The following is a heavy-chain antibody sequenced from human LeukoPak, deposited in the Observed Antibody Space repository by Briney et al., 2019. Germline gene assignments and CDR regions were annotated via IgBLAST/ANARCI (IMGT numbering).Heavy chain of an antibody. V-gene: IGHV3-23*01. J-gene: IGHJ4*02. Sequence: PGGSLRLSCAASGFTFSSYAMSWVRQAPGKGLEWVSAISGSGGSTYYADSVKGRFTISRDNSRNTLYVQMNSLRAEDTAVYYCAKASRRLCSSSSCYTLDSWGQGTLVTVSS. CDR2: ISGSGGST. CDR1: GFTFSSYA. CDR3: AKASRRLCSSSSCYTLDS. D-gene: IGHD2-2*02.